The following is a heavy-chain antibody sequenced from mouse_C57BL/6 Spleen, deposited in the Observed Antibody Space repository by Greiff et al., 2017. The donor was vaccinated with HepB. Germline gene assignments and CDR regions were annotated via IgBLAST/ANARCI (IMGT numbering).Heavy chain of an antibody. J-gene: IGHJ1*03. Sequence: QVQLKESGPELVKPGASVKLSCKASGYTFTSYDINWVKQRPGQGLEWIGWIYPRGGSTKYNEKFKGKATLTVDTSSSTAYMELHSLTSEDSAVYFCARPYGSTDWYFDVWGTGTTVTVSS. CDR2: IYPRGGST. D-gene: IGHD1-1*01. CDR3: ARPYGSTDWYFDV. CDR1: GYTFTSYD. V-gene: IGHV1-85*01.